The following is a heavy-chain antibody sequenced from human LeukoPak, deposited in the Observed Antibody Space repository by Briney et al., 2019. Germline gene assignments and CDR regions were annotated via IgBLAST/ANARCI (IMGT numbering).Heavy chain of an antibody. Sequence: PSETLSLTCTVSGGSISSSSYYWGWIRQPPGKGLEWIGSIYYSGSTNYNPSLKSRVTISVDTSKNQFSLKLSSVTAADTAVYYCARRANYGDYGLWFDPWGQGTLVTVSS. J-gene: IGHJ5*02. CDR2: IYYSGST. V-gene: IGHV4-39*07. CDR3: ARRANYGDYGLWFDP. CDR1: GGSISSSSYY. D-gene: IGHD4-17*01.